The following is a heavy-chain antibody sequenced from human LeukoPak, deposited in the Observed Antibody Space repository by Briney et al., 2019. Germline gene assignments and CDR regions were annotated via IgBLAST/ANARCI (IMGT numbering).Heavy chain of an antibody. V-gene: IGHV3-48*01. D-gene: IGHD2-21*01. CDR3: ARDQHREFDY. CDR1: GFTFSSYS. J-gene: IGHJ4*02. Sequence: PGGSLRLSCAASGFTFSSYSMNWGRQAPGKGLEWVSYITSSTSTIYYADSVKGRFTISRDNAKNSLYLQMNSLRAEDTAVYYCARDQHREFDYWGQGTLVTVSS. CDR2: ITSSTSTI.